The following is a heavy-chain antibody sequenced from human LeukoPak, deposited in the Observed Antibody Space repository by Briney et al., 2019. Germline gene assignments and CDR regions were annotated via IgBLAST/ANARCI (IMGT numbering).Heavy chain of an antibody. V-gene: IGHV3-7*01. CDR1: GFTFSSYA. CDR2: IKQDGSEK. J-gene: IGHJ4*02. CDR3: ARETSWYGIDY. Sequence: GGFLRLSCAASGFTFSSYAMSWVRQAPGKGLEWVASIKQDGSEKYYVDSVKGRFTISRDNAKNSLYLQMNSLRAEDTAVYYCARETSWYGIDYWGQGTLVTVSS. D-gene: IGHD6-13*01.